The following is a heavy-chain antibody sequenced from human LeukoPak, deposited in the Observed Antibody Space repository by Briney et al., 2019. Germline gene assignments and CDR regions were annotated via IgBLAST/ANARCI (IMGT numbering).Heavy chain of an antibody. CDR1: GYTFTSYA. D-gene: IGHD2-2*01. CDR3: ARDDHQLLLAFDI. V-gene: IGHV1-3*01. CDR2: INAGNGNT. Sequence: ASVKVSCKASGYTFTSYAMHWVRQAPGQRLEWMGWINAGNGNTKYSQKFQGRVTITRDTSASTAYMELSSLRSDDTAVYYCARDDHQLLLAFDIWGQGTMVTVSS. J-gene: IGHJ3*02.